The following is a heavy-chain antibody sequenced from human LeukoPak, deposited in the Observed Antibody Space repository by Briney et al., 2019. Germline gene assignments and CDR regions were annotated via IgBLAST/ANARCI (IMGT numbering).Heavy chain of an antibody. CDR1: GDSISSGNY. CDR2: IYQSGIT. V-gene: IGHV4-4*02. CDR3: ARDPRPRGGWFYFDY. D-gene: IGHD6-19*01. Sequence: SGTLSLTCGVSGDSISSGNYWNWVRQPPGKGLERIGDIYQSGITNYNPSLKSRVTMSVDKSKNEFSLKLDSVTAADTAVYYCARDPRPRGGWFYFDYWGQGILVTVSS. J-gene: IGHJ4*02.